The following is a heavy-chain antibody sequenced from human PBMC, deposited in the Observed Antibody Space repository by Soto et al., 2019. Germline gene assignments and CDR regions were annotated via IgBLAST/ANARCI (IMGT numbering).Heavy chain of an antibody. Sequence: EVQLVESGGGLVEPWGSLRLSCAASGITFSNAWMNWVRKAPGKGLEYIGRIRSKTDGGTTEYAAPVEGRFTVSRDDSKNTLYLQMSGLKTEDTAVYYCTTTRTGTNVFDNWGQGTLVTVSS. J-gene: IGHJ3*02. V-gene: IGHV3-15*01. CDR3: TTTRTGTNVFDN. CDR1: GITFSNAW. D-gene: IGHD1-1*01. CDR2: IRSKTDGGTT.